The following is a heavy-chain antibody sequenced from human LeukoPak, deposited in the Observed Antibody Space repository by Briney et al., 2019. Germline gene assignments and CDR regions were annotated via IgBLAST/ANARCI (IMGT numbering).Heavy chain of an antibody. Sequence: SETLSLTCAVYGGSFSGYYWSWIRQPPGKGLEWIGEINHSGSTNYNPSLKSRVTISVDTSKNQFSLKLSSVTAADTAVYYCATFSGRYSASDYWGQGTLVTVSS. CDR3: ATFSGRYSASDY. J-gene: IGHJ4*02. D-gene: IGHD1-26*01. CDR2: INHSGST. V-gene: IGHV4-34*01. CDR1: GGSFSGYY.